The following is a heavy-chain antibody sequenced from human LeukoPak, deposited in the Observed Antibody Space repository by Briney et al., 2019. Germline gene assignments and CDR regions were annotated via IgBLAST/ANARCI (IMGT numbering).Heavy chain of an antibody. V-gene: IGHV3-74*01. CDR3: AKAFDDYFFDY. CDR1: GFSVSSHW. D-gene: IGHD2-21*02. CDR2: ISSDGSST. J-gene: IGHJ4*02. Sequence: GSLCLSFPASGFSVSSHWMHWVREAPGKGLVWVTRISSDGSSTRYADSVKGRFTISRDNSKNTLYLQMNSLRAEDTAAYYCAKAFDDYFFDYWGQGTLVTVSS.